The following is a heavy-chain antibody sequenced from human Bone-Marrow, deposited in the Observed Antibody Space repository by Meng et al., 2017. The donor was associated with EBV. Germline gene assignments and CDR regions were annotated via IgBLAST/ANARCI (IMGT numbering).Heavy chain of an antibody. CDR3: VRFSNYVLDH. D-gene: IGHD3-10*01. J-gene: IGHJ4*02. Sequence: QIRLVQSGGEVQKPGASARVACKTSGYTFSSFTRNWVRQVPGQGFEWVGWIHGYSANTHYTQKFHGRVNMSTDTSTDTSYMELKNLRPDDTAIYYCVRFSNYVLDHWGQGTLVTVSS. CDR2: IHGYSANT. V-gene: IGHV1-18*01. CDR1: GYTFSSFT.